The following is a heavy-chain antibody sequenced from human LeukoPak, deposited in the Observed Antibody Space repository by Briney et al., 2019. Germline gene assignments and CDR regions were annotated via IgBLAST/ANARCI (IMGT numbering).Heavy chain of an antibody. J-gene: IGHJ4*02. V-gene: IGHV1-2*02. CDR1: GYTFTGYY. Sequence: ASVKVSCKASGYTFTGYYMHWVRQAPGQGLEWMGWINPNSGGTNYAQKFQGRVTMTGDTSISTAYMELSRLRSDDTAVYYCAXXHTSMVYTDYWGQGTLVTVSS. CDR2: INPNSGGT. CDR3: AXXHTSMVYTDY. D-gene: IGHD5-18*01.